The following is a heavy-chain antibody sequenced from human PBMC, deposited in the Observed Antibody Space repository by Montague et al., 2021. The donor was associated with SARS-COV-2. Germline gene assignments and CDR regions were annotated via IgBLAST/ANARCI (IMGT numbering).Heavy chain of an antibody. V-gene: IGHV6-1*01. D-gene: IGHD3-10*01. Sequence: XAISGDSVSSNSAAWNWIRQSPSRGLEWLGRTYYRSKWYNDYAVSVKRRITINPDTSKNQFSLQLNSVTPEDTAVYYCARGLWFGELLSLYYYYGMDVWGQGTTVTVSS. J-gene: IGHJ6*02. CDR2: TYYRSKWYN. CDR3: ARGLWFGELLSLYYYYGMDV. CDR1: GDSVSSNSAA.